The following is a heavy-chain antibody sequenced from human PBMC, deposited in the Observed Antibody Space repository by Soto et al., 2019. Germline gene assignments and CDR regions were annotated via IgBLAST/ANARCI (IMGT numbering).Heavy chain of an antibody. V-gene: IGHV3-33*01. CDR3: ARYDFRSGSHDAFDV. Sequence: SGGSLRLSCAASGFTFSSDGMHWVRQAPCKGLEWVAVIWYDGSNKYYADSVKGRFTISRDNSKNTLYLQMNSLRAEDTAVYYCARYDFRSGSHDAFDVWGQGTMVTVSS. J-gene: IGHJ3*01. CDR1: GFTFSSDG. CDR2: IWYDGSNK. D-gene: IGHD3-3*01.